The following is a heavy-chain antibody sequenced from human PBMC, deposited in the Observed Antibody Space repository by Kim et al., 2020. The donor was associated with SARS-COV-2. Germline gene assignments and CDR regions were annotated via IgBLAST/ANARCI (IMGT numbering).Heavy chain of an antibody. CDR3: ARDRGSGSSYYYYGMDV. Sequence: KSQVTISIDTSKNQFSLQLSSVTAADTAVYYCARDRGSGSSYYYYGMDVWGQGTTVTVSS. V-gene: IGHV4-59*01. J-gene: IGHJ6*02. D-gene: IGHD3-10*01.